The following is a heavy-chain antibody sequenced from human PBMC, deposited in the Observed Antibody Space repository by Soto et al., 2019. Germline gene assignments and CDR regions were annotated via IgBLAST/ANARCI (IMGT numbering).Heavy chain of an antibody. D-gene: IGHD2-15*01. CDR3: ARGSKGGLGRPLDY. V-gene: IGHV4-31*03. Sequence: PSETLSLTCTVSGGSISSGGYYWSWIRQHPGKGLEWIGYIYYSGSTYYNPSLKSRVTMSVDTSKNQFSLKLSSVTAADTAVYYCARGSKGGLGRPLDYWGQGTLVTVSS. CDR2: IYYSGST. J-gene: IGHJ4*02. CDR1: GGSISSGGYY.